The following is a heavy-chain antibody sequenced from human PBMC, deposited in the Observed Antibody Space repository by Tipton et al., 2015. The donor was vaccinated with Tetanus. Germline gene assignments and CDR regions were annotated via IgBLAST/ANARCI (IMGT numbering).Heavy chain of an antibody. CDR1: GYTFTSYG. Sequence: QLVQSGAEVKKPGASVKVSCEASGYTFTSYGISWVRQAPGQGLEWMGWISAYNGNTNYAQKLQGRVTMTTDTSTSTAYMELRCLRSDDTAVYYCARVLQEWELLYVGDYWGQGTLVTVSS. CDR3: ARVLQEWELLYVGDY. CDR2: ISAYNGNT. V-gene: IGHV1-18*04. D-gene: IGHD1-26*01. J-gene: IGHJ4*02.